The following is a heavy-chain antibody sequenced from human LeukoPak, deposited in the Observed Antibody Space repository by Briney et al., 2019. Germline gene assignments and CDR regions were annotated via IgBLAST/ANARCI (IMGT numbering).Heavy chain of an antibody. J-gene: IGHJ6*03. D-gene: IGHD2-8*01. V-gene: IGHV1-46*03. CDR1: GYTSTSYY. CDR3: ASPIYCTNGVCSPGGYYYMDV. CDR2: INPSGGST. Sequence: ASVKVSCKASGYTSTSYYMHWVRQAPGQGLEWMGIINPSGGSTSYAQKFQGRVTMTRDTSTSTVYMELSSLRSEDTAVYYCASPIYCTNGVCSPGGYYYMDVWGKGTTVTVSS.